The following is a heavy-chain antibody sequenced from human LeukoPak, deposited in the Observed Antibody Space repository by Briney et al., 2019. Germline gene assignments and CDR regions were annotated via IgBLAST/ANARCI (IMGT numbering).Heavy chain of an antibody. D-gene: IGHD3-10*01. J-gene: IGHJ3*02. Sequence: GASVKVFCKVSGYTSTSPDINWVRQATGNGLEWLGWMNPRDNTGYAQKFQGRVTMTRDTSTNTAFMELSSLTSDDTAVYYCARYTYGYGFDIWGQGTMVTVSA. CDR2: MNPRDNT. CDR3: ARYTYGYGFDI. CDR1: GYTSTSPD. V-gene: IGHV1-8*01.